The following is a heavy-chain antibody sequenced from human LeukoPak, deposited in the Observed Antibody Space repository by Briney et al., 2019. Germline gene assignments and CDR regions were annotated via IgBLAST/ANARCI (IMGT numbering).Heavy chain of an antibody. J-gene: IGHJ4*02. V-gene: IGHV4-39*01. CDR1: GGSISSSSYY. CDR2: IYYSGST. Sequence: SETLSLTCTVSGGSISSSSYYWGWIRQPPGKGLEWIGSIYYSGSTYYNPSLKSRVTISVDTSKNQFSLKLSSVTAADTAVYYCARGRVWHAAMEFDYWGQGTLVTVSS. D-gene: IGHD5-18*01. CDR3: ARGRVWHAAMEFDY.